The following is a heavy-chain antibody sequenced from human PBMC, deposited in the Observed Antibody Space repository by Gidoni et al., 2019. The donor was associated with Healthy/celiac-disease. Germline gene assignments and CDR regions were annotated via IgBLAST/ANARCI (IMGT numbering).Heavy chain of an antibody. J-gene: IGHJ4*02. V-gene: IGHV4-4*02. Sequence: GPGLVKPSGTLSLTCAVSGGSISRSNWWSWVRQPPGKGMEWIGEIDHSGSTNYNQSLKSRVTISVDKAKNQFSLKLSSVTAADTAVEYCARDLSSGYEEGPFDYWGQGTLVTVSA. CDR2: IDHSGST. D-gene: IGHD3-22*01. CDR3: ARDLSSGYEEGPFDY. CDR1: GGSISRSNW.